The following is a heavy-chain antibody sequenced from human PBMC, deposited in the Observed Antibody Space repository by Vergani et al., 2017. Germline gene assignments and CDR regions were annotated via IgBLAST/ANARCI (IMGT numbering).Heavy chain of an antibody. Sequence: QVQLQQWGGGLLKPSETLSLTCVVNGGSFTSYHWTWIRQSPGEGLEWVGDIDHTGRPDYNPSLKSRLTMSVYKSRNQFSLTLNSVTATDTAIYFCARVNTETNGHLYYYYYMHVWGQGTAVTGS. CDR2: IDHTGRP. CDR3: ARVNTETNGHLYYYYYMHV. CDR1: GGSFTSYH. V-gene: IGHV4-34*01. D-gene: IGHD4-11*01. J-gene: IGHJ6*03.